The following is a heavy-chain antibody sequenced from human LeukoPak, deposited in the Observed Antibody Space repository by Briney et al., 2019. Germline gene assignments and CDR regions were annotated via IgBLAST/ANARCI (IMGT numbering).Heavy chain of an antibody. D-gene: IGHD3-3*01. CDR1: GYTFTSYG. CDR2: ISANDGNT. J-gene: IGHJ4*02. CDR3: ARDLTIFGVVITY. V-gene: IGHV1-18*01. Sequence: WASVKVSCKASGYTFTSYGISWVRQAPGQGLEWMGWISANDGNTDYPQKLQGRVTMTTDTSTSTAYMELRSLRSEDTAVYYCARDLTIFGVVITYWGQGTLVTVSS.